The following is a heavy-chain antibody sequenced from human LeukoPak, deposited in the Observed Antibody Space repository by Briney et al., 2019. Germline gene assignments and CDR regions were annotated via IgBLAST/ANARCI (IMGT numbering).Heavy chain of an antibody. CDR1: GYTFTGYY. D-gene: IGHD6-13*01. Sequence: ASVKVSCKASGYTFTGYYMHWVRQAPGQGLEWMGWINPNSGGTNYAQKFQGRVTMTRDTSISTAYMELSRLRSDDTAVYYCARDRWQQLGPPTWFDYWGQGTLVTVSS. V-gene: IGHV1-2*02. J-gene: IGHJ4*02. CDR2: INPNSGGT. CDR3: ARDRWQQLGPPTWFDY.